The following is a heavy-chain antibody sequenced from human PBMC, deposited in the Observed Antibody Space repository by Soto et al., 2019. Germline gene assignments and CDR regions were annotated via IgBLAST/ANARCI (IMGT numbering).Heavy chain of an antibody. Sequence: SETLSLTCTVSGGSISSGGYYWSWIRQHPGKGLEWIGYIYYSGSTYYNPSPKSRVTISVDTSKNQFSLKLSSVTAADTAVYYCARATYYYDSSGPYYYGMDVWGQGTTVTVSS. CDR2: IYYSGST. V-gene: IGHV4-31*02. J-gene: IGHJ6*02. CDR3: ARATYYYDSSGPYYYGMDV. D-gene: IGHD3-22*01. CDR1: GGSISSGGYY.